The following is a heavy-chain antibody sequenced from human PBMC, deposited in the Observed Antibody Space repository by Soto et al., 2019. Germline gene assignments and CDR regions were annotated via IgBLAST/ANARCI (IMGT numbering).Heavy chain of an antibody. V-gene: IGHV4-31*03. Sequence: PSETLSLTCTVSGGSISSGGYYWSWIRQHPGKGLEWIGYIYYSGSTYYNPSLKSRVTISVDTSKNQFSLKLSSVTAADTAVYYCARDSFYYDCSGSYKVYYFDYWGQGTLVTVSS. CDR1: GGSISSGGYY. CDR3: ARDSFYYDCSGSYKVYYFDY. D-gene: IGHD3-22*01. J-gene: IGHJ4*02. CDR2: IYYSGST.